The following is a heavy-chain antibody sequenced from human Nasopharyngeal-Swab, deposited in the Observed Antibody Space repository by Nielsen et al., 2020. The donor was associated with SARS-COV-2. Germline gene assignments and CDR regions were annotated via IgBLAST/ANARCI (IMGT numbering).Heavy chain of an antibody. J-gene: IGHJ4*02. V-gene: IGHV1-46*01. CDR3: ARDPMMCRSTSCAFDH. D-gene: IGHD2-2*01. CDR1: GFTFTNYY. Sequence: ASVQVSCKASGFTFTNYYIHWVRQAPAQGLEWMAIINPSRGSPTYAQRFQGRVTMTWDTSTGTVYMEISSQRFDDTAVYYCARDPMMCRSTSCAFDHWGQGTLVTVSS. CDR2: INPSRGSP.